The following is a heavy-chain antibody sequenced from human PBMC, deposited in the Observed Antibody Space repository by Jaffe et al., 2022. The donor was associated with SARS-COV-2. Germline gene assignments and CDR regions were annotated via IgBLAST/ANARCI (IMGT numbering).Heavy chain of an antibody. Sequence: QVQLVQSGAEVKKPGSSVKVSCKASGGTFSSYAISWVRQAPGQGLEWMGGIIPIFGTANYAQKFQGRVTITADESTSTAYMELSSLRSEDTAVYYCARVPSGYQLSYYYYMDVWGKGTTVTVSS. J-gene: IGHJ6*03. CDR3: ARVPSGYQLSYYYYMDV. CDR2: IIPIFGTA. D-gene: IGHD3-22*01. V-gene: IGHV1-69*01. CDR1: GGTFSSYA.